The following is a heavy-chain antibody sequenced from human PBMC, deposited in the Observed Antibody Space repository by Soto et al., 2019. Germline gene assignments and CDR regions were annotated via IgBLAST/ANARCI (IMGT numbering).Heavy chain of an antibody. Sequence: PGGSLRLSCVESGFNFSNYAVAWVRQAPGKGLEWVSSISGSGRGSRPYDADSVQGRFTISRDHPKNIVSLQMDSLRVDDTAVYYCTRERSLVSFRFDYWGPGTLVTVSS. CDR3: TRERSLVSFRFDY. V-gene: IGHV3-23*01. D-gene: IGHD3-16*01. CDR1: GFNFSNYA. CDR2: ISGSGRGSRP. J-gene: IGHJ4*02.